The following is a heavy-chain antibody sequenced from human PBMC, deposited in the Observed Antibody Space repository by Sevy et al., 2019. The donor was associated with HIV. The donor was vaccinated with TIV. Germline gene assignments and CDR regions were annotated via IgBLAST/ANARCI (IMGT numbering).Heavy chain of an antibody. V-gene: IGHV3-9*01. J-gene: IGHJ6*02. CDR2: ISWNSGSL. CDR3: AKDMDGSSGRNYYGMDV. CDR1: GFTFDDYA. D-gene: IGHD3-22*01. Sequence: GGSLRLSCAASGFTFDDYAMHWVRQAPGKGLEWVSGISWNSGSLGYADSVKGRFTISRDNAKNSLYLQMNSLRAEDTALYYCAKDMDGSSGRNYYGMDVWGQGTTVTVSS.